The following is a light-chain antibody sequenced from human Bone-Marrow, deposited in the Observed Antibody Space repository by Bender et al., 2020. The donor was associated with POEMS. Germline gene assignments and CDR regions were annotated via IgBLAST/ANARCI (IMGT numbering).Light chain of an antibody. J-gene: IGLJ1*01. CDR3: SSYTSSSTLYV. CDR1: SSDIGGYNY. Sequence: QSALTQPASVSGSPGQSITISCTGTSSDIGGYNYVSWYQQHPGKAPKLIIYEVSRWPSGVPDRFSGSKSGNTASLIISGLQPEDEADYYCSSYTSSSTLYVFGTGTKVTVL. V-gene: IGLV2-14*01. CDR2: EVS.